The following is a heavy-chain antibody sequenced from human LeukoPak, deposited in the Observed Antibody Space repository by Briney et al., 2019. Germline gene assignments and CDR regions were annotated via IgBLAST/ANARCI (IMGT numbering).Heavy chain of an antibody. D-gene: IGHD3-3*01. CDR3: AKDFLDFWSGYYHYYFDY. J-gene: IGHJ4*02. V-gene: IGHV3-21*04. CDR1: GFTFSSYS. Sequence: MSGGSLRLSCAASGFTFSSYSMNWVRQAPGKGLEWVSCITSSSSYIYYADSVKGRFTISRDNDNNSLFLQMNSLRAEGTAVYYCAKDFLDFWSGYYHYYFDYWGQGTLVTVSS. CDR2: ITSSSSYI.